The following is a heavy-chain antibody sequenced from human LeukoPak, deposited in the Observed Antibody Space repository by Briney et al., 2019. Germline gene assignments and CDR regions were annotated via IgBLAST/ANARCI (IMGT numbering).Heavy chain of an antibody. J-gene: IGHJ4*02. CDR3: ARVSTTPRTFFDY. CDR1: GGSISSSSYY. D-gene: IGHD2/OR15-2a*01. CDR2: IYYSGST. Sequence: SETLSLTCTVSGGSISSSSYYWGWIRQPPGKGLEWIGSIYYSGSTYYNPSLKSRVTISVDTSKNQFSLKLSSVTAADTAVYYCARVSTTPRTFFDYWGQGTLVTVSS. V-gene: IGHV4-39*01.